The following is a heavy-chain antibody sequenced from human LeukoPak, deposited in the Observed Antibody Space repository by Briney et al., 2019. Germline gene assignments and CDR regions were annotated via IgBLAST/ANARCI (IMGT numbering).Heavy chain of an antibody. CDR2: ISYDGSNK. CDR3: AKDDARYCSSTSCYFIDY. D-gene: IGHD2-2*01. CDR1: GFTFSSYG. V-gene: IGHV3-30*18. Sequence: PGGSLRLSCAASGFTFSSYGMHWVRQAPGKGLEWVAVISYDGSNKYYADSVKGRFTISRDNSKNTLYLQMNSQRAEDTAVYYCAKDDARYCSSTSCYFIDYWGQGTLVTVSS. J-gene: IGHJ4*02.